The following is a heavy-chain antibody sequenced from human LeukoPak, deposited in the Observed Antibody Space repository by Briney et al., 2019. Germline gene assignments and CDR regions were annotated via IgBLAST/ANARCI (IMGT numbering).Heavy chain of an antibody. CDR1: GGSISSGGHY. CDR2: INYSGST. CDR3: ASLGYSSGY. V-gene: IGHV4-31*03. J-gene: IGHJ4*02. Sequence: SETLSLTCTVSGGSISSGGHYWSWIRQHPGKGLEWIGYINYSGSTYYNPSLKSRVTISVDTSQNQFSLKLSSVTAADTAVYYCASLGYSSGYWGQGTLVTVSS. D-gene: IGHD5-18*01.